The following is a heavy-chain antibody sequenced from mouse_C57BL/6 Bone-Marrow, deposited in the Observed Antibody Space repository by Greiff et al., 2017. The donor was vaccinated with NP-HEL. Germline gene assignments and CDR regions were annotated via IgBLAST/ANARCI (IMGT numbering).Heavy chain of an antibody. J-gene: IGHJ4*01. V-gene: IGHV1-81*01. CDR2: IYPRSGNT. Sequence: QVQLQQSGAELARPGASVKLSCKASGYTFTSYGISWVKQRTGQGLEWIGEIYPRSGNTYYNEKFKGKATLTADTSSSTAYMELRSLTSEDSAVYFCARSLITTVVDYYAMDYWGQGTSVTVSS. CDR1: GYTFTSYG. D-gene: IGHD1-1*01. CDR3: ARSLITTVVDYYAMDY.